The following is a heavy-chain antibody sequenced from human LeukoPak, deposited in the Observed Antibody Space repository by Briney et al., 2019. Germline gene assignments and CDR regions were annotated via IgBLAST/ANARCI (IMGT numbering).Heavy chain of an antibody. CDR1: GYTFTIYG. V-gene: IGHV1-18*01. CDR3: ARGIIGYYFDY. Sequence: PMASVKVSCKTSGYTFTIYGISWGRQAPGQGLEWMGLISAYGNTNHAQNLQGRVTMTTDTSTSTAYMELRSLRSDDTAVYYCARGIIGYYFDYWGQGTLVTVSS. J-gene: IGHJ4*02. D-gene: IGHD2-15*01. CDR2: ISAYGNT.